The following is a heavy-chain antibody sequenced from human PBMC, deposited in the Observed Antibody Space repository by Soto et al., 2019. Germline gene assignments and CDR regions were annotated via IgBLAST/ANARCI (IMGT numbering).Heavy chain of an antibody. Sequence: QVQLVQSGAEEKKPGASVKVSCKASGYTFTSYAMHWVRQAPGQRLEWMGWINAGNGNTKYSQKFQGRVTITRDTAAGTAYMELSSLRSEDTAVYYCARDQDGDPPKYYYGMDVWGQGTTVTVSS. CDR2: INAGNGNT. CDR1: GYTFTSYA. J-gene: IGHJ6*02. V-gene: IGHV1-3*05. D-gene: IGHD4-17*01. CDR3: ARDQDGDPPKYYYGMDV.